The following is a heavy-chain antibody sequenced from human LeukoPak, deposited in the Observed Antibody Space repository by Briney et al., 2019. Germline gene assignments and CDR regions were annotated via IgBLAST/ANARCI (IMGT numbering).Heavy chain of an antibody. CDR2: ISYDGSNK. V-gene: IGHV3-30-3*01. D-gene: IGHD1-26*01. J-gene: IGHJ4*02. Sequence: GGSLRLSCAASGFTFSSYAMHWVRQAPGKGLEWVAVISYDGSNKYYADSVKGRFTISRDNAKNTLYLQMNSLRAEDTAVYYCAKGGSYPIDYWGQGALVTVSS. CDR3: AKGGSYPIDY. CDR1: GFTFSSYA.